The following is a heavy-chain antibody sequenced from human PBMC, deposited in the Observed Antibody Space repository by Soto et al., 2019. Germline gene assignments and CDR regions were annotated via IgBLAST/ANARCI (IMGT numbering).Heavy chain of an antibody. Sequence: SETLSLTCAVSGGSISSGGYSWGWIRQPPGKGLEWIGYIYHSGSTYYNPSLKSRVTISVDRSKNQFSLKLSSVTAAETAVYYCANSSDVRSGYLDYSGQGPLVTGS. J-gene: IGHJ4*02. D-gene: IGHD3-3*01. CDR1: GGSISSGGYS. CDR2: IYHSGST. CDR3: ANSSDVRSGYLDY. V-gene: IGHV4-30-2*01.